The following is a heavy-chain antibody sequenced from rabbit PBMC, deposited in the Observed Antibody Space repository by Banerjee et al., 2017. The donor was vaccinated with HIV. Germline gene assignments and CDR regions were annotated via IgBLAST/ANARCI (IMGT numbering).Heavy chain of an antibody. CDR2: IYTGSRDIT. CDR3: ARRASSGVYYDL. J-gene: IGHJ4*01. D-gene: IGHD1-1*01. V-gene: IGHV1S40*01. Sequence: QSLEESGGDLVQPGASLTLTCTASGFSFSSSYYISWVRQAPGKGLEWIGCIYTGSRDITYYAMCAKGRFTITRSTSLNTVTLQLNSLTAADTATYFCARRASSGVYYDLWGPGTLVTVS. CDR1: GFSFSSSYY.